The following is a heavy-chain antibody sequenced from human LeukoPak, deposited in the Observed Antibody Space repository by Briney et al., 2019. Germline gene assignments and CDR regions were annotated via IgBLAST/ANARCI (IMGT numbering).Heavy chain of an antibody. V-gene: IGHV3-48*03. CDR2: ISSSGSII. CDR1: GFTFSTYE. CDR3: ARVRVGGYYFDY. J-gene: IGHJ4*02. Sequence: PGGSLRLSCAASGFTFSTYEMNWVRQTPGKGLGWVSYISSSGSIIFYADSVKGRFTISRDNAKNSLYLQMNSLRGEDTAVYYCARVRVGGYYFDYWGQGTLVTVSS. D-gene: IGHD3-10*01.